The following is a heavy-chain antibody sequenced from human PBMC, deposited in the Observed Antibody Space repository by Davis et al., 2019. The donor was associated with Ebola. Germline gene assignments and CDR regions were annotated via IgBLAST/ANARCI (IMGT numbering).Heavy chain of an antibody. J-gene: IGHJ5*02. CDR2: IYYSGST. V-gene: IGHV4-59*01. CDR3: ARTEDIVVVVGGGGWFDP. Sequence: SETLSLTCTVSGGSISSYYWSWIRQPPGKGLEWIGYIYYSGSTNYNPSLKSRVTISVDTSKNQFSLKLSSVTAADTAVYYCARTEDIVVVVGGGGWFDPWGQGTLVTVSS. D-gene: IGHD2-15*01. CDR1: GGSISSYY.